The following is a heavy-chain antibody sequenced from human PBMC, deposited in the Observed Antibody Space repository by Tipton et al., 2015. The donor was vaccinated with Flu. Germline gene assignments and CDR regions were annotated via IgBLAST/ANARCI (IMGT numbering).Heavy chain of an antibody. Sequence: LRLSCTVSGGSISSSNYYWGWIRQPPGKGLEWIGSIYYSGSTYYSPSLKSRVTISVDTSKNQFSLKLSSVTAADTAVYYCARDGAIFGVVTPFGYWGQGTLVTVSS. CDR1: GGSISSSNYY. D-gene: IGHD3-3*01. V-gene: IGHV4-39*07. CDR3: ARDGAIFGVVTPFGY. CDR2: IYYSGST. J-gene: IGHJ4*02.